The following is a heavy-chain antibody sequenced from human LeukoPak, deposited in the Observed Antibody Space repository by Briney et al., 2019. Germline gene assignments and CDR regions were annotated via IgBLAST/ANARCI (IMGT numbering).Heavy chain of an antibody. J-gene: IGHJ4*02. V-gene: IGHV1-46*01. D-gene: IGHD3-22*01. CDR3: ARDYDSSGYYYSVGY. Sequence: ASVKVSCKASGYTFTSYYMHWVRQAPGQGLEWMGIINPSGGSTSYAQKFQGRVTMTRDMSTSTVYMELSSLRSEDTAVYYCARDYDSSGYYYSVGYWGQGTLVTVSS. CDR1: GYTFTSYY. CDR2: INPSGGST.